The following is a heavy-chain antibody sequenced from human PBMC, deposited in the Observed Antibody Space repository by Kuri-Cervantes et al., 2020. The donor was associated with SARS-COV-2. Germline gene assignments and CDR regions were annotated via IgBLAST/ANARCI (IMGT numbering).Heavy chain of an antibody. CDR2: IYYSGST. CDR1: RGSISSHDSMSSNF. V-gene: IGHV4-61*01. Sequence: GSLRLSCSVSRGSISSHDSMSSNFWTWIRQPPGKGLEWIGYIYYSGSTNYNPSLKSRVTISVDTSKNQFSLKLSSVTAADTAVYYCARDGYRNISRSWYGSYYYYYMDVWGKGTTVTVSS. D-gene: IGHD6-13*01. CDR3: ARDGYRNISRSWYGSYYYYYMDV. J-gene: IGHJ6*03.